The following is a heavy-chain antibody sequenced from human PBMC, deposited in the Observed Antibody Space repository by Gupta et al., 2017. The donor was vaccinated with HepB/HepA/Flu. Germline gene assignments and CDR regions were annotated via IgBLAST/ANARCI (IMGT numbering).Heavy chain of an antibody. J-gene: IGHJ3*01. Sequence: QLQLKESGPGQVKPSETLSLTCTVSGDSITNNIHPWAWIRQPPGKGLEWIATVFYSGITSYSPSLKSRVTISMDTSENQFSLKLTSVTAADTAVYFCTRRQYCVTASCLATQRSTDVWGRGTMVSVSS. V-gene: IGHV4-39*01. CDR2: VFYSGIT. CDR3: TRRQYCVTASCLATQRSTDV. CDR1: GDSITNNIHP. D-gene: IGHD2-21*01.